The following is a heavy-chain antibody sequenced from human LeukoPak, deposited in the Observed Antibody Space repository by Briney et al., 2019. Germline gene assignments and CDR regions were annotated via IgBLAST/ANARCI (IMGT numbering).Heavy chain of an antibody. J-gene: IGHJ6*02. Sequence: GRSLRLSCAASGFTFSSYAMHWVRQAPGKGLEWVAVISYDGSNKYYADSVKGRFTISRDNSKNTLYLQMNSLRAEDTAVYYCARGGEGMIVVVITAPLGMDVWGQGTTVTVSS. D-gene: IGHD3-22*01. CDR3: ARGGEGMIVVVITAPLGMDV. V-gene: IGHV3-30-3*01. CDR2: ISYDGSNK. CDR1: GFTFSSYA.